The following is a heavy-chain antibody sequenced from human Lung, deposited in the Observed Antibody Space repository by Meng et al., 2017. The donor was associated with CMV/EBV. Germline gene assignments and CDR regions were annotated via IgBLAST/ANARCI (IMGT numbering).Heavy chain of an antibody. CDR3: ARGSIDYYDSSGYYGLFDY. Sequence: TFSSYAMHWVRQDPGKGLEYVSAISSNGGSTYYADSVKGRFTISRDNSKNTLYLQMGSLRAEDMAVYYCARGSIDYYDSSGYYGLFDYWGQGTLVTVSS. V-gene: IGHV3-64*02. CDR1: TFSSYA. J-gene: IGHJ4*02. D-gene: IGHD3-22*01. CDR2: ISSNGGST.